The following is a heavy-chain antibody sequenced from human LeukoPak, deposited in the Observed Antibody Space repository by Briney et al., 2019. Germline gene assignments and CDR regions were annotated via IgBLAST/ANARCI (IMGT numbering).Heavy chain of an antibody. V-gene: IGHV3-53*01. CDR3: ARERDSSGYVLAY. CDR2: IYSGGST. J-gene: IGHJ4*02. D-gene: IGHD3-22*01. Sequence: GGSLRLSCAASGFTVSSNYMSWVRQAPGKGLEWVSVIYSGGSTYYADSVKGRFTTSRDNSKNALYLQMNSLRAEDTAVYYCARERDSSGYVLAYWGQGTLVTVSS. CDR1: GFTVSSNY.